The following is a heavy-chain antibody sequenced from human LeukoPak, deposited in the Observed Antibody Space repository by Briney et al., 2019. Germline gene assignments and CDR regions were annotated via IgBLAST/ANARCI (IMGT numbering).Heavy chain of an antibody. CDR1: GGSISSSSYY. J-gene: IGHJ2*01. Sequence: SETLSLTCTVSGGSISSSSYYWGWIRQPPGKGLEWIGSIYYSGSTYYNPSLKSRVTISVDTSKNQFSLKLSSVTAADTAVYYCARVETALYFDLWGRGTLVTVSS. CDR2: IYYSGST. D-gene: IGHD3-3*01. V-gene: IGHV4-39*07. CDR3: ARVETALYFDL.